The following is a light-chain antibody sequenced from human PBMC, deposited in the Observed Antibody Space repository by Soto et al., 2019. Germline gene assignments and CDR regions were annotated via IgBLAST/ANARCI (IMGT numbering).Light chain of an antibody. CDR1: SSNIESNY. Sequence: QAVVTQPPSASGTPGQRVTISCSGSSSNIESNYVYWYQQLPGTAPKVLVYRNNQRPSGVPDRFSGSKSGTSASLAISGLRSEDEADYYCSAWDDSLSGVVFGGGTQLTVL. CDR2: RNN. J-gene: IGLJ2*01. V-gene: IGLV1-47*01. CDR3: SAWDDSLSGVV.